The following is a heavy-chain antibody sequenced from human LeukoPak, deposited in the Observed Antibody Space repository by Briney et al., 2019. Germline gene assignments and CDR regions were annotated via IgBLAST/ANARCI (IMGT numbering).Heavy chain of an antibody. Sequence: GGSLRLSCAASGFTFSSYWMSWVRQAPGKGLEWVSAISGSGGSTYYADSVKGRFTISRDNSKNTLYLQMNSLRAEDTAVYYCAKGRKYNWNYFDYWGQGTLVTVSS. V-gene: IGHV3-23*01. CDR1: GFTFSSYW. J-gene: IGHJ4*02. CDR3: AKGRKYNWNYFDY. CDR2: ISGSGGST. D-gene: IGHD1-20*01.